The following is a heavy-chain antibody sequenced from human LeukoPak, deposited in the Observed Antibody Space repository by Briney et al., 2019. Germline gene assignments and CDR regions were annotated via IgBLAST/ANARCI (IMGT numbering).Heavy chain of an antibody. CDR2: LSGLGDCK. CDR3: AKDFRDSSMFTDGYFDS. Sequence: PGGSLRLSCSASGFTFNNYAMSWVRQAPGKGLEWVSGLSGLGDCKYYAGSVNGRFSISRDNANNRLYLQMNNLRADDTAFYYCAKDFRDSSMFTDGYFDSWGQGTLVTVSS. J-gene: IGHJ4*02. V-gene: IGHV3-23*01. CDR1: GFTFNNYA. D-gene: IGHD5-18*01.